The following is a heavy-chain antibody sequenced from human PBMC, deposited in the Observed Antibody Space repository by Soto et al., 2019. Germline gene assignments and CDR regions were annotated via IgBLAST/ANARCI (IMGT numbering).Heavy chain of an antibody. CDR3: ANYGGNSGYYGMDV. D-gene: IGHD4-17*01. CDR1: GGTFSSYT. Sequence: QVQLVQSGAEVKKPGSSVKVSCKASGGTFSSYTISWVRQAPGQGLEWMGRIIPILGIANYAQKFQGRVTITADKSTSTAYMERSSLRSEDTAVYYCANYGGNSGYYGMDVWGQGTTVTVSS. V-gene: IGHV1-69*02. CDR2: IIPILGIA. J-gene: IGHJ6*02.